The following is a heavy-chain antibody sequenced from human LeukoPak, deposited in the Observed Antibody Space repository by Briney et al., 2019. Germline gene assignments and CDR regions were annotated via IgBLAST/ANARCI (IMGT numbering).Heavy chain of an antibody. CDR3: ARDRYCSGGSCYDSVAGPIDY. J-gene: IGHJ4*02. D-gene: IGHD2-15*01. Sequence: GGSLRLSCAASGFTFGDYYMSWIRQAPGKGLEWVSYISSSGSTIYYADSVKGRFTISRDNAKNSLYLQMNSLRAEDTAVYYCARDRYCSGGSCYDSVAGPIDYWGQGTLVTVSS. CDR2: ISSSGSTI. CDR1: GFTFGDYY. V-gene: IGHV3-11*01.